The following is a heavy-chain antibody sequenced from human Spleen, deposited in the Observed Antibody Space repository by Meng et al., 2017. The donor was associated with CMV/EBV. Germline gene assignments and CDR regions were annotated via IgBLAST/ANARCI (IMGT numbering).Heavy chain of an antibody. J-gene: IGHJ4*02. CDR3: TYSSSWLTHPLFDY. V-gene: IGHV4-4*07. Sequence: VQLKESGTGLVKPSDTLLPSCTVSGGASSGDYWSWIRQPAGKGREWIGRIYTSGSTNYNPSLKSRVTMSVDTSKNQFSLKLSSVTAADTAVYYCTYSSSWLTHPLFDYWGQGTLVTVSS. CDR1: GGASSGDY. D-gene: IGHD6-13*01. CDR2: IYTSGST.